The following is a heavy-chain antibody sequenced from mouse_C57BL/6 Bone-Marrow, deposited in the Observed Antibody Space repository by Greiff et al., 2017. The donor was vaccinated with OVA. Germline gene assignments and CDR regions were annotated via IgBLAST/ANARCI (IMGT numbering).Heavy chain of an antibody. Sequence: VQLKESGPELVKPGASVKMSCKASGYTFTDYNMHWVKQSHGKSLEWIGYINPNNGGTSYNQKFKGKATLTVNKSSSTAYMELRSLTSEDSAVYYCASSMITTGGYYAMDYWGQGTSVTVSS. D-gene: IGHD2-4*01. CDR3: ASSMITTGGYYAMDY. J-gene: IGHJ4*01. V-gene: IGHV1-22*01. CDR2: INPNNGGT. CDR1: GYTFTDYN.